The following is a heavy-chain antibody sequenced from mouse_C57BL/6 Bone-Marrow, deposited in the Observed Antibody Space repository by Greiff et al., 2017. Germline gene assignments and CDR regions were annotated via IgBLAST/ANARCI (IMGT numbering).Heavy chain of an antibody. CDR1: GYAFTNYL. D-gene: IGHD2-1*01. CDR2: INPGSGGT. Sequence: QVHVKQSGAELVRPGTSVKVSCKASGYAFTNYLIEWVKQRPGQGLEWIGVINPGSGGTNYNEKFKGKATLPADKSSSTAYMQISSLTSEDSAVYFCARVGNLLWYWYFDVWGTGTTVTVSS. J-gene: IGHJ1*03. V-gene: IGHV1-54*01. CDR3: ARVGNLLWYWYFDV.